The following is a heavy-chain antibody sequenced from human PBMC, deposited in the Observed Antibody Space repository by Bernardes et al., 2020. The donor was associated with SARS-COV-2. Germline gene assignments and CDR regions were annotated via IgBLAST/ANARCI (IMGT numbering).Heavy chain of an antibody. D-gene: IGHD2-21*02. CDR2: IYSSGTT. CDR1: SGSISNNNYY. J-gene: IGHJ6*02. CDR3: VGSSCGRDCYIGGLRSWDYGMDV. V-gene: IGHV4-39*01. Sequence: WESLRLTCTVSSGSISNNNYYWGWIRQPNGKGLEWIGSIYSSGTTYKNPSLQSRVTKSVDTSKNQFSLRLTSVTAADTAVYYCVGSSCGRDCYIGGLRSWDYGMDVWGQGTTVTVSS.